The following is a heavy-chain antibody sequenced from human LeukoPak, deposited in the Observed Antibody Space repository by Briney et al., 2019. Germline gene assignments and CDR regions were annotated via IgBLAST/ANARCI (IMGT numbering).Heavy chain of an antibody. Sequence: LETLSLTCTVSGYSISSGYYWGWIRQPPGKGLEWIGSIYHSGSTYYNPSLKSRVTISVDTSKNQFSLKLSSVTAADTAVYYCARALVVGAPDYWGQGTLVTVSS. CDR3: ARALVVGAPDY. CDR1: GYSISSGYY. D-gene: IGHD1-26*01. J-gene: IGHJ4*02. CDR2: IYHSGST. V-gene: IGHV4-38-2*02.